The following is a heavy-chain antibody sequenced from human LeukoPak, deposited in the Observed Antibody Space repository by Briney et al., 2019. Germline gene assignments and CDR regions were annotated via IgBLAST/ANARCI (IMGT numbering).Heavy chain of an antibody. Sequence: GASVKVSCKASGYTFTSYDINWVRQATGQGPEWMGWMNPNSGNTGYAQKFQGRVTMTRNTSINTAYMELSSLRSEDTAVYYCARVGPLGYCSSTSCYALRSFGYWGQGTLVTVSS. V-gene: IGHV1-8*01. CDR2: MNPNSGNT. J-gene: IGHJ4*02. CDR1: GYTFTSYD. CDR3: ARVGPLGYCSSTSCYALRSFGY. D-gene: IGHD2-2*01.